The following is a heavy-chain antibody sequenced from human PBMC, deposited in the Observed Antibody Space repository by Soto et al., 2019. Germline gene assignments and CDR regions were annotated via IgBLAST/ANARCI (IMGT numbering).Heavy chain of an antibody. CDR2: INTYHGMT. V-gene: IGHV1-18*01. CDR1: GYTFINYH. CDR3: AKSPRGEMATA. Sequence: QVQLVQSGGEVKKPGASVTVSCKASGYTFINYHITWVRQAPGQGLEWMAWINTYHGMTDYAQRFQGRVTMTRDTSTSTAYMELRNLGSDDTAVYFCAKSPRGEMATAWGQGTLVTVSS. J-gene: IGHJ5*02. D-gene: IGHD5-12*01.